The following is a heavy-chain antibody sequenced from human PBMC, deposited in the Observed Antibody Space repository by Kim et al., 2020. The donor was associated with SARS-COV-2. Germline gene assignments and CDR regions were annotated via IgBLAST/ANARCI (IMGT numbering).Heavy chain of an antibody. CDR3: ARDDLPGVRGRDYYYGMDV. CDR2: IIPILGIA. D-gene: IGHD3-10*01. J-gene: IGHJ6*02. Sequence: SVKVSCKASGGTFSSYAISGVRQAPGQGLEWMGRIIPILGIANYAQKFQGRVTITADKSTSTAYMELSSLRSEDTAVYYCARDDLPGVRGRDYYYGMDVWGQGTTVTVSS. V-gene: IGHV1-69*04. CDR1: GGTFSSYA.